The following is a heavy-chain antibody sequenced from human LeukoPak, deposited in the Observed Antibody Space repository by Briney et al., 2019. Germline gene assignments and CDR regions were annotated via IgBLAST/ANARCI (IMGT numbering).Heavy chain of an antibody. J-gene: IGHJ4*02. CDR2: MNPNSGNT. V-gene: IGHV1-8*01. CDR1: GGSFRA. D-gene: IGHD4-23*01. CDR3: ARAAETTVVTPPY. Sequence: ASVKVSCKSSGGSFRAINWVRQATGQGLEWMGWMNPNSGNTGYAQNFQGRVTMTRNTSISTAYMELSSLRSEDTAVYYCARAAETTVVTPPYWGQGTLVTVSS.